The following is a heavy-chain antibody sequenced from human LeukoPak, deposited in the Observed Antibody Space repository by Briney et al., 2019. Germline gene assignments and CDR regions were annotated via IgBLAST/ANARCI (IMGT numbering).Heavy chain of an antibody. CDR1: GGSFSGYY. CDR2: INHSGST. J-gene: IGHJ2*01. V-gene: IGHV4-34*01. D-gene: IGHD1-1*01. CDR3: ARDLLETRAWYFDL. Sequence: SETLSLTCAVYGGSFSGYYWSWIRQPPGKGLEWIGEINHSGSTNYNPSLKSRVTISVDTSKNQFSLKLSSVTAADTAVYYCARDLLETRAWYFDLWGRGTLVTVSS.